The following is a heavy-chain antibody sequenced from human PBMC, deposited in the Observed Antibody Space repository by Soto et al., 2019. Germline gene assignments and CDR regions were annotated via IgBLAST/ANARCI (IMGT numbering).Heavy chain of an antibody. CDR2: IWYDGSNK. D-gene: IGHD1-26*01. J-gene: IGHJ6*02. CDR1: GFTFSSYG. V-gene: IGHV3-33*01. Sequence: GGSLRLSCAASGFTFSSYGMHWVRQAPGKGLEWVAVIWYDGSNKYYADSVKGRFTISRDNSKNTLYLQMNSLRAEDTAVYYCARAGRSSTITDGMDVWGQGTTVTVSS. CDR3: ARAGRSSTITDGMDV.